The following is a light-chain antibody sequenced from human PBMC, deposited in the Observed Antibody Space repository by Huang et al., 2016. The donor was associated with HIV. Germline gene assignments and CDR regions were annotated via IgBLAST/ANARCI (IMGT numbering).Light chain of an antibody. J-gene: IGKJ5*01. V-gene: IGKV3-11*01. CDR1: QSISPY. CDR3: QQRSNWPSIT. Sequence: IVLTQSPATLSLSPGERATLSCRASQSISPYLAWYQHKPGQSPRLLIYDASNRATGIPARFSGRGSGTDFTLTISSLEPEDFAIYYCQQRSNWPSITFGQGTRLEIK. CDR2: DAS.